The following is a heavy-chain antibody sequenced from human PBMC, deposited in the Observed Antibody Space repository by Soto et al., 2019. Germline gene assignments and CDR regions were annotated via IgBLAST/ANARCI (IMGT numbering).Heavy chain of an antibody. Sequence: QVQLVQSGAEVKKPGASVKVSCKASGYTFTGYYMHWVRQAPGQGLEWMGWINPNSGGTNYAQKFQGRVTMTRAPSFSTAYMELRRLGSDDTAVYYCARDYYGSGSYYRGGPGGYWGQGTLVTVSS. CDR3: ARDYYGSGSYYRGGPGGY. CDR2: INPNSGGT. D-gene: IGHD3-10*01. J-gene: IGHJ4*02. V-gene: IGHV1-2*02. CDR1: GYTFTGYY.